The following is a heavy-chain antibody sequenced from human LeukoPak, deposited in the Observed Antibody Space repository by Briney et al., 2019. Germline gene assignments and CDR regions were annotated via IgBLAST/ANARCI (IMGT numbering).Heavy chain of an antibody. CDR2: ISAYNGNT. D-gene: IGHD3-22*01. CDR3: ARGRYGSGYPGSAAEYFQH. CDR1: GYTFTSYG. V-gene: IGHV1-18*01. Sequence: GASVKVSCKASGYTFTSYGISWVRQAPGQGLEWMGGISAYNGNTNYAQKLQGRVTMTTDTSTSTAYMELRSLRSDDTAVYYCARGRYGSGYPGSAAEYFQHWGQGTLVTVSS. J-gene: IGHJ1*01.